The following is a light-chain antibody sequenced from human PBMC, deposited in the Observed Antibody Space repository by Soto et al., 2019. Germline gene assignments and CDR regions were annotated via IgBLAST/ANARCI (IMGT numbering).Light chain of an antibody. CDR3: QQNDDSPGT. V-gene: IGKV3-20*01. Sequence: IVLTQSPGTLSLSPGERATLSSWASQSISSSYLAWYQQKPGQAPRLLIYGASNRATAIPDRFSGSGSGTDFTLTISRLEPEDFAVYYCQQNDDSPGTFGQGTNVDNK. J-gene: IGKJ1*01. CDR2: GAS. CDR1: QSISSSY.